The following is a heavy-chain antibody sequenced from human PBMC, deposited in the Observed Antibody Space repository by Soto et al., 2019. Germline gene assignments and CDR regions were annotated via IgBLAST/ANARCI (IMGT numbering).Heavy chain of an antibody. CDR1: GFSLSTSGVG. CDR2: IYWSDDK. V-gene: IGHV2-5*01. CDR3: AHSYSELELRLVGDNWFDP. Sequence: GSGPTLVNPTQTLTLTCTFSGFSLSTSGVGVGWIRQPPGKALEWLALIYWSDDKRYSPSLKSRLTITKDTSKNQVVLTMTNMDPVDTATYYCAHSYSELELRLVGDNWFDPWGQGTLVTVSS. D-gene: IGHD1-7*01. J-gene: IGHJ5*02.